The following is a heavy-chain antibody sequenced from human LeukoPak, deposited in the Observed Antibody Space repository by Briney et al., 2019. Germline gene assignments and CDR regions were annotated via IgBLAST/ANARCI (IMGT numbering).Heavy chain of an antibody. V-gene: IGHV4-38-2*02. D-gene: IGHD3-22*01. J-gene: IGHJ4*02. CDR3: ARIGITMIEDY. Sequence: SETLSLTCTVSGYSISSGYYWGWIRQPPGKGLQWIGSIYHSGNTYYNPSLKSRVTISVDTSKNQFSLKLSSVTAADTAVYYCARIGITMIEDYWGQGTLVTVSS. CDR2: IYHSGNT. CDR1: GYSISSGYY.